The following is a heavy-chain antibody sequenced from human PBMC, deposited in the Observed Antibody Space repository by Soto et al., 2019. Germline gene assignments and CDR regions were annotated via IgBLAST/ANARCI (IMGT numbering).Heavy chain of an antibody. CDR2: IYYSGST. D-gene: IGHD3-22*01. CDR1: GGSISSYY. V-gene: IGHV4-59*01. Sequence: SETLSLTCTVSGGSISSYYWSWIRQPPGKGLEWIGYIYYSGSTNYNPSLKSRVTISVDTSKNQFSLKLSSVTAADTAVYYCAREQEYYDSSGYQRGFDYWGQGTLVTVSS. CDR3: AREQEYYDSSGYQRGFDY. J-gene: IGHJ4*02.